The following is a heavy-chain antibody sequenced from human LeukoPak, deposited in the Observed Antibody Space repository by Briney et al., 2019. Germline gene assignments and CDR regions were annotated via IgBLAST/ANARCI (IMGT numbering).Heavy chain of an antibody. Sequence: GGSLRLSCAASGFTVSSNYMSWVRQAPGKGLEWVAVIWYDGNNKNYADSVKGRFTISRDNSKNTLYLQMNSLRAEDTAVYYCARNYGSGRGSDALDIWGQGTMVTVSS. D-gene: IGHD3-10*01. V-gene: IGHV3-33*08. CDR2: IWYDGNNK. CDR1: GFTVSSNY. CDR3: ARNYGSGRGSDALDI. J-gene: IGHJ3*02.